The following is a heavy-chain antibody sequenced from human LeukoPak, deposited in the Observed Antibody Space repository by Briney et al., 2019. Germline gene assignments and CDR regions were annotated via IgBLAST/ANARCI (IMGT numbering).Heavy chain of an antibody. CDR3: ARDYYDSSGYYS. D-gene: IGHD3-22*01. V-gene: IGHV4-34*01. J-gene: IGHJ4*02. CDR2: INHSGST. CDR1: GGSFSGYY. Sequence: SETLSLTCAVYGGSFSGYYWSWIRQPPGKGLEWIGEINHSGSTNYNPSHRSRVTISVDTSKNQFSLKLSSVTAADTAVYYCARDYYDSSGYYSWGQGTLVTVSS.